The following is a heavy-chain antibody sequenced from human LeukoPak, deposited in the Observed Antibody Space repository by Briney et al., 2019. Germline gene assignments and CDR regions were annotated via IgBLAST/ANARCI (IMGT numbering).Heavy chain of an antibody. CDR1: GYTFTSYG. CDR3: ARDRWGVNYYQYMDV. V-gene: IGHV1-18*01. J-gene: IGHJ6*03. Sequence: ASVKVSCKASGYTFTSYGISWVRLAPGHGLEWMGWISAYNGNRKYEKKLQGRVTMTTDTATSTAYMELSSLRADDTAVYYCARDRWGVNYYQYMDVWGKGTTVTVSS. CDR2: ISAYNGNR. D-gene: IGHD3-10*01.